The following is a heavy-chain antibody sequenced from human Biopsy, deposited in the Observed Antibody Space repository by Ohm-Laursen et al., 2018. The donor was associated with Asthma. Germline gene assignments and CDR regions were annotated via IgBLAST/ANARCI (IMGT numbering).Heavy chain of an antibody. CDR2: VNTGNGDT. J-gene: IGHJ3*01. D-gene: IGHD3-9*01. CDR3: ARTYYDFLTGQVKDVFGV. V-gene: IGHV1-3*04. CDR1: GYNFISFA. Sequence: SVKVSYKASGYNFISFAIHWVRQAPGQRLEWMGWVNTGNGDTKYSQKFQGRVTTTRDTSASTAYMELRSLRSEDTATYYCARTYYDFLTGQVKDVFGVWGQGTMVTVSS.